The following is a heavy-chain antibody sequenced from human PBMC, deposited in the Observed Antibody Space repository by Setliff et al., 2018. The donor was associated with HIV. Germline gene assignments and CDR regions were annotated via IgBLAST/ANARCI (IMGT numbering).Heavy chain of an antibody. D-gene: IGHD1-26*01. V-gene: IGHV3-21*01. CDR3: ARDRGISGHYFDS. CDR1: GSTFSAYS. CDR2: IRSNSVYI. Sequence: GGSLRLSCAASGSTFSAYSMNWVRQAPGKGLEWVSSIRSNSVYIHYADSVRGRFTISRDNARNSLNLQMNSLRAEDTAVYYCARDRGISGHYFDSWGQGTLVTVSS. J-gene: IGHJ4*02.